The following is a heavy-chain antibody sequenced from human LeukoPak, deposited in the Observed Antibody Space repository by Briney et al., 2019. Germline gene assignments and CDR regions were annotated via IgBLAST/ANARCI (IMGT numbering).Heavy chain of an antibody. CDR2: IYSGGST. D-gene: IGHD3-10*02. V-gene: IGHV3-53*01. CDR1: GFTVSSNY. Sequence: PGGSLRLSCAASGFTVSSNYMSWVRQAPGKGLEWVSVIYSGGSTYYADSVKGRFTISRDNSKNTLYLQMNSLRAEDTAVYYCARLRSLLHVVDYWGQGTLVTVSS. J-gene: IGHJ4*02. CDR3: ARLRSLLHVVDY.